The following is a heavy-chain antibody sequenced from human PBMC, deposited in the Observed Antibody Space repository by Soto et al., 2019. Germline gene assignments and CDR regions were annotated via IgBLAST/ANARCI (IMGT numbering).Heavy chain of an antibody. Sequence: ASVKVSCKASGYTFTSYGISWVRQAPGQGLEWMGWINPNSGGTNYAQKFQGWVTMTRDTSISTAYMELSRLRSDDTAVYYCARDALGSSGWYGWFDPWGQGTLVTVSS. J-gene: IGHJ5*02. D-gene: IGHD6-19*01. V-gene: IGHV1-2*04. CDR2: INPNSGGT. CDR3: ARDALGSSGWYGWFDP. CDR1: GYTFTSYG.